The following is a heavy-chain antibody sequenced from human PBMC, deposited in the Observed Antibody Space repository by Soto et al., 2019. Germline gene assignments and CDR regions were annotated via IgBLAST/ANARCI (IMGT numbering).Heavy chain of an antibody. V-gene: IGHV4-4*07. Sequence: SETLSLTCTVSGASISGFYWSWIRKSAGKGLEWIGRIYATGTTDYNPSLKSRVMMSVDTSKKQFSLKLRSVTAADTAVYYCARDGTKTLRDWFDPWGQGISVAVSS. CDR3: ARDGTKTLRDWFDP. CDR2: IYATGTT. D-gene: IGHD1-1*01. CDR1: GASISGFY. J-gene: IGHJ5*02.